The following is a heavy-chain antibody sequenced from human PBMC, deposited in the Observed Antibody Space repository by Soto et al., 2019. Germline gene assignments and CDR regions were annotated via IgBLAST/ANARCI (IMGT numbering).Heavy chain of an antibody. D-gene: IGHD2-15*01. CDR3: ARDSCSGGSCYFGWFDP. CDR1: GYTFTSYG. CDR2: ISDYNGNI. V-gene: IGHV1-18*01. Sequence: QVQLVQSGAEVKKPGASVKVSCKASGYTFTSYGISWVRQAPGQGLEWMGWISDYNGNINYAQKFQGRVTMTTDTSXGXXYMELRSLRSDDTAVYYCARDSCSGGSCYFGWFDPWGQGTLVTVSS. J-gene: IGHJ5*02.